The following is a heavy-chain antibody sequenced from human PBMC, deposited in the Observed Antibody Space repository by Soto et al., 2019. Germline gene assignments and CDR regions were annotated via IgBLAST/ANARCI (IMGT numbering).Heavy chain of an antibody. CDR2: INAGNGNT. J-gene: IGHJ1*01. CDR3: ARSHPSSGWSEYFQH. Sequence: ASVKVSCKASGYTFTSYAMHWVRQAPGQRLEWMGWINAGNGNTKYSQKFQGRVTITRDTSASTAYMELSSLRSEDTAVYYCARSHPSSGWSEYFQHWGQGTLVTVSS. V-gene: IGHV1-3*01. D-gene: IGHD6-19*01. CDR1: GYTFTSYA.